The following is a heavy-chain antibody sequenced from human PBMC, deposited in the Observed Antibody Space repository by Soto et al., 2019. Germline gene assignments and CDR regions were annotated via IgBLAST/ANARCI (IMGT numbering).Heavy chain of an antibody. D-gene: IGHD4-4*01. CDR1: GYTITSDY. V-gene: IGHV1-46*03. CDR3: ARSVTADY. J-gene: IGHJ4*02. CDR2: INPSGGST. Sequence: ASVKVSCKASGYTITSDYMNWLRQAPEQGLEWMGIINPSGGSTSYAQKFQGRVTMTGDTSTSTVYMELSSLRSDDTAVYYCARSVTADYWGQGTLVTVSS.